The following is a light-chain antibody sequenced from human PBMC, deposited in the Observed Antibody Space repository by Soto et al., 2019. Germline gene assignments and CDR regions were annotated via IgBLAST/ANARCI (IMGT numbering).Light chain of an antibody. CDR2: EVS. J-gene: IGLJ1*01. CDR1: SSDVGGYHY. Sequence: QSVLTQPASVSGSPGQSITISCTGTSSDVGGYHYVSWYQQHLGKAPKLMIYEVSNRPSGVSNRFSGSKSGNTASLTISGLHAEDEADYYCTSYTSTSTYVFGTGTKVTVL. V-gene: IGLV2-14*01. CDR3: TSYTSTSTYV.